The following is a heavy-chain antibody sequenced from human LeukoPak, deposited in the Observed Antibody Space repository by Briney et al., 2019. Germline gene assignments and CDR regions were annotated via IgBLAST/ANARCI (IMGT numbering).Heavy chain of an antibody. Sequence: SETLSLTCTVSGGSISSYYWSWIRQPPGKGLEWIGYIYYSGSTNYNPSLKSRVTISVDTSKNQFSLKLSSVTAADTAVYYRARLGIAAAGSERGFDYWGQGTLVTVSS. D-gene: IGHD6-13*01. CDR3: ARLGIAAAGSERGFDY. CDR2: IYYSGST. V-gene: IGHV4-59*01. J-gene: IGHJ4*02. CDR1: GGSISSYY.